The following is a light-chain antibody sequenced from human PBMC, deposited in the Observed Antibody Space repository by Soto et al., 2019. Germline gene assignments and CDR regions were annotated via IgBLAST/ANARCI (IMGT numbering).Light chain of an antibody. Sequence: QSALTQPASVSGSPGQSITISCTGTSSDIGHYDYVSWYQQHPGKAPKLMIYHVTYRPSGVANRYSGSKSGNSASLTISGLQADDEADYYCCSLTTSHTYVFGSGTKVTVL. CDR2: HVT. CDR1: SSDIGHYDY. V-gene: IGLV2-14*03. CDR3: CSLTTSHTYV. J-gene: IGLJ1*01.